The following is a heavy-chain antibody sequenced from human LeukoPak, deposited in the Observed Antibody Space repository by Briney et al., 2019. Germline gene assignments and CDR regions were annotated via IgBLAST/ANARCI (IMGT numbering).Heavy chain of an antibody. D-gene: IGHD3-10*01. CDR1: GCTFTSYG. CDR2: ISAYNGNT. Sequence: ASVKVSCKASGCTFTSYGISWVRQAPGQGLEWMGWISAYNGNTNYAQKLQGRVTMTTDTSTSTAYMELRSLRSDDTAVYYCARVRTYYYGSGRSGVDWFDPWGQGTLVTVSS. CDR3: ARVRTYYYGSGRSGVDWFDP. J-gene: IGHJ5*02. V-gene: IGHV1-18*01.